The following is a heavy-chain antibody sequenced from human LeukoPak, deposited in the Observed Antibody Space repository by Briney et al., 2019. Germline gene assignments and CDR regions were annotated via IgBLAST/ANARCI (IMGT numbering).Heavy chain of an antibody. CDR2: IKEDGSDK. J-gene: IGHJ4*02. CDR1: GFTFSSYW. D-gene: IGHD2-21*01. CDR3: ARDRAYCGGDCYSEY. Sequence: GGSLRLSCAASGFTFSSYWMSWVRQAPGKGLEWVANIKEDGSDKYYVDSVKGRFTISRDNAKNSLYLQMNSLRAEDTAVYYCARDRAYCGGDCYSEYWGQGTLVTVSS. V-gene: IGHV3-7*01.